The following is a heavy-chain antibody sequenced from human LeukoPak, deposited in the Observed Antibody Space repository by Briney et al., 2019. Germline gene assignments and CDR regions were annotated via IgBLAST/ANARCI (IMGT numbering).Heavy chain of an antibody. CDR3: ARDKCYFDL. CDR2: IKQDGSAR. Sequence: PGGSLRPSCAASRVTLSNYWISWVRQAAGTGLEWLANIKQDGSARYYVDSVKGRFTISIDNAKNSLYLQMNSLRAEDTAVYYCARDKCYFDLWGRGTLVTVSS. J-gene: IGHJ2*01. V-gene: IGHV3-7*01. CDR1: RVTLSNYW.